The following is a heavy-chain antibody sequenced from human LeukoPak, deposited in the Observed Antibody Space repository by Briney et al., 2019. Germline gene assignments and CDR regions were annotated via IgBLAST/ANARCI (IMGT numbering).Heavy chain of an antibody. D-gene: IGHD5-18*01. CDR3: AKGDAAIGTFDY. Sequence: ASVKVSCKASGYTFTSYYMHWVRQAPGQGLEWMGIINPSGGSTSYAQKFQGRVTMTRDMSTSTVYMELSSLRSEDTAVYYCAKGDAAIGTFDYWGQGTLVTVSS. J-gene: IGHJ4*02. CDR2: INPSGGST. CDR1: GYTFTSYY. V-gene: IGHV1-46*01.